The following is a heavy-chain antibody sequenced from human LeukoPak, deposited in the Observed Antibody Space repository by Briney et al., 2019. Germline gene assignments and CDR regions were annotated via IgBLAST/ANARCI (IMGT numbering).Heavy chain of an antibody. D-gene: IGHD3-3*01. CDR2: IIPIFGTA. J-gene: IGHJ4*02. V-gene: IGHV1-69*13. CDR1: GGTFSSYA. CDR3: ARERITIFGVVRGDFDY. Sequence: SVKVSCKASGGTFSSYAISWVRQAPGQGLEWMGGIIPIFGTANYAQKFQGRVTITADESTSTAYMELSSLRSEDTAVYYCARERITIFGVVRGDFDYWGQGTLVTVSS.